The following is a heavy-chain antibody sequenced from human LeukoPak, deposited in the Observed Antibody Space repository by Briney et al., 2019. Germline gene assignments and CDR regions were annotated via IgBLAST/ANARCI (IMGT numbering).Heavy chain of an antibody. Sequence: ASVKVSCKASGYTFTGYYMHWVRQAPGQGLEWMGIINPSGGSIRYAQKFQGRVTMTRDMSTSTVYMELSSLRSEDTAVYYCARDEKYCTNGVCYTKPFDYWGQGTWSPSPQ. J-gene: IGHJ4*02. CDR3: ARDEKYCTNGVCYTKPFDY. D-gene: IGHD2-8*01. CDR2: INPSGGSI. CDR1: GYTFTGYY. V-gene: IGHV1-46*01.